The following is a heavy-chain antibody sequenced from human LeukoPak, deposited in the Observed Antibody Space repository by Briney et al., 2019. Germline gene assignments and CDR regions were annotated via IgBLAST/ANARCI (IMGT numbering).Heavy chain of an antibody. V-gene: IGHV3-7*01. D-gene: IGHD1-14*01. J-gene: IGHJ4*02. CDR2: INQGGSDK. CDR1: GCSFSSHW. CDR3: TGDRSRAEDD. Sequence: TGGSLRLSCAASGCSFSSHWMSWVRQPPGKGLEWVANINQGGSDKYYLDSVKGRFTNSRDNTNTSLHLNMNILAAADTAAHHGTGDRSRAEDDWGQGTLVPVSS.